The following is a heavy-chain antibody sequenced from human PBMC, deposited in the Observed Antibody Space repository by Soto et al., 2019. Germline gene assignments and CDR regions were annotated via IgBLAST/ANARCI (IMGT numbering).Heavy chain of an antibody. CDR2: INAGNGNT. D-gene: IGHD2-8*01. Sequence: ASVKVSCKASGYTFTSYAMHWVRQAPGQRLEWMGWINAGNGNTKYSQKFQGRVTITRDTSASTAYMELSSLRSEDTAVYYCARARYCTNGVCPNFDYWGQGTLVTVSS. V-gene: IGHV1-3*01. J-gene: IGHJ4*02. CDR1: GYTFTSYA. CDR3: ARARYCTNGVCPNFDY.